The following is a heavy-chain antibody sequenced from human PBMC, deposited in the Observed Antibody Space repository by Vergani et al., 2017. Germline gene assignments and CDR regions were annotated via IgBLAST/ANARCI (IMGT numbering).Heavy chain of an antibody. J-gene: IGHJ6*03. CDR1: GGTFSSYA. CDR2: IIPIFGTA. CDR3: ARVDYDILTGPPHYYYDYYMDV. Sequence: QVQLVQSGAEVKKPGSSVKVSCKASGGTFSSYAISWVRQAPGQGLEWMGGIIPIFGTANYAQKFQGRVTITADESTSTAYMALSSLRSEDTAVYYCARVDYDILTGPPHYYYDYYMDVWGKGTTVTVSS. D-gene: IGHD3-9*01. V-gene: IGHV1-69*01.